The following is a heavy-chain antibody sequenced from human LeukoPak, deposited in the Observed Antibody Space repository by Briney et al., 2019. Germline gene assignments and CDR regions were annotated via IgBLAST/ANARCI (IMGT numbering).Heavy chain of an antibody. CDR3: ARSPDSSGYVEYFQH. D-gene: IGHD3-22*01. Sequence: PGGSLRLSCAASGFTVSSNYMSWVRQAPGKGLEWVSAISGSGGSTYYADSVKGRFTISRGNSKNTLYLQMNSLRAEDTAVYYCARSPDSSGYVEYFQHWGQGTLVTVSS. J-gene: IGHJ1*01. CDR2: ISGSGGST. V-gene: IGHV3-23*01. CDR1: GFTVSSNY.